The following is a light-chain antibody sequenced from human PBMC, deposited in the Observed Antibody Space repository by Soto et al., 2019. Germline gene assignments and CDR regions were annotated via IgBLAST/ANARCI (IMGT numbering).Light chain of an antibody. CDR2: DNH. V-gene: IGLV1-51*01. CDR1: GSNIGNNY. J-gene: IGLJ2*01. Sequence: QSVLTQPPSVSAAPGQKVTISCSGSGSNIGNNYVSWYRQLPGTAPKLLIYDNHKRPSGIPDRCSGSKSGASATLGITGLQTGDEADYYCGTWDNSLIAGVFGGGTKLTVL. CDR3: GTWDNSLIAGV.